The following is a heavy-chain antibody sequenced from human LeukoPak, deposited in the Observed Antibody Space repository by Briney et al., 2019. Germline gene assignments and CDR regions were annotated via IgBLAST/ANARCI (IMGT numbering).Heavy chain of an antibody. J-gene: IGHJ4*02. V-gene: IGHV3-30-3*01. CDR3: ARDHEWLRSLDS. D-gene: IGHD5-12*01. CDR2: ISYDGANK. Sequence: GGSLRLSCAASGFSFSDYAMHWVRQAPGKGLEWVAVISYDGANKYYPDSVKGRLTISRDNSKNTLYLQVNSLRTDDTAVYYCARDHEWLRSLDSWGQGTLVTVSS. CDR1: GFSFSDYA.